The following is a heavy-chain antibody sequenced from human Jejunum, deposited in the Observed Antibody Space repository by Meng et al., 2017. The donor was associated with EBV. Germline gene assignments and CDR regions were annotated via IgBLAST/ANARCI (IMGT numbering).Heavy chain of an antibody. CDR3: ARASSERLLDY. D-gene: IGHD1-14*01. J-gene: IGHJ4*02. V-gene: IGHV4-4*02. CDR2: INQVGST. Sequence: QGQLQESGPGRVQPSGTLSLTCAVSTDFISSYEWWSWVRQPPGKGLEWLGEINQVGSTYYNPSLKSRVTISIDTSKRQFSLRLNSMTAADTAVYYCARASSERLLDYWGQGTLVTVSS. CDR1: TDFISSYEW.